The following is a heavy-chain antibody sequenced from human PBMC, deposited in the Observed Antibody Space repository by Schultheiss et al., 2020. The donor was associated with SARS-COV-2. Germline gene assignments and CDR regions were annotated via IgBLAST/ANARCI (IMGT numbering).Heavy chain of an antibody. V-gene: IGHV3-74*01. CDR3: ARLGARQALNY. CDR1: GFTLSNYW. Sequence: GGSLRLSCAASGFTLSNYWMHWVRQAPGKGLVWVSRINSDGSTRNYADSVKGRFSISRDNAKNSLYLQMNSLRAEDTAVYYCARLGARQALNYWGQGTLVTVSS. J-gene: IGHJ4*02. D-gene: IGHD3-10*01. CDR2: INSDGSTR.